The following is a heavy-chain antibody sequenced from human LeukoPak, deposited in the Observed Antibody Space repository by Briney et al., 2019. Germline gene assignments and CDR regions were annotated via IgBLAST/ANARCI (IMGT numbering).Heavy chain of an antibody. CDR3: AKDPLYDSSGYYYNY. CDR2: ISDDGSSK. Sequence: PGGSLRLSCYASGFSFSTYDMHWVRQAPGKGLEWVAVISDDGSSKQYADSVKGRFSISRDNSENFLYLQMNSLRAEDTAVYYCAKDPLYDSSGYYYNYWGQGTLVTVSS. V-gene: IGHV3-30*18. CDR1: GFSFSTYD. D-gene: IGHD3-22*01. J-gene: IGHJ4*02.